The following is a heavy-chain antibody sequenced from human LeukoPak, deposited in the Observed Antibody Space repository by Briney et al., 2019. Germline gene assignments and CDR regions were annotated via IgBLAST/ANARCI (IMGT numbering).Heavy chain of an antibody. Sequence: GESLKISCKGSGYSSSSYWIGWVRQMPGKGLEWMGIIYPGDSDTRYSPSFQGQVTISADKSISTAYLQWSSLKASDTAMYYCARRLDYDIGYNGSSDFDYWGQGTLHTVSS. CDR1: GYSSSSYW. V-gene: IGHV5-51*01. D-gene: IGHD6-6*01. CDR2: IYPGDSDT. J-gene: IGHJ4*02. CDR3: ARRLDYDIGYNGSSDFDY.